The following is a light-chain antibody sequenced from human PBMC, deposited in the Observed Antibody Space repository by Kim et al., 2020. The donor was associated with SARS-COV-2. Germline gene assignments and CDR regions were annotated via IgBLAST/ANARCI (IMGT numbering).Light chain of an antibody. V-gene: IGLV1-51*01. Sequence: GQKVTISCSGSSSNIGNNYVAWYQHLPGTAPKLLIYDNNNRPSGIPDRFSGSKSGTSATLGITGLQTGDEADYYCGTWDSSLTAVLFGGGTKLTVL. CDR3: GTWDSSLTAVL. J-gene: IGLJ2*01. CDR2: DNN. CDR1: SSNIGNNY.